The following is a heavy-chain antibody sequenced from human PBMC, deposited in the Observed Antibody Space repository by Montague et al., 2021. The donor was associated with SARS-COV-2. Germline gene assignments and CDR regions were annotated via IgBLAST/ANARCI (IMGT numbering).Heavy chain of an antibody. CDR3: SRGAPQNNIRRFSGCYWFDS. Sequence: SETLSLTCAVSGGSFTGYYWTWIRQPPGEGLEWIGEINHSGSTTYNTALHSRFSISVDTSTNQFSLKLTSVTAAATAMFYCSRGAPQNNIRRFSGCYWFDSWGQGTLVTVSS. D-gene: IGHD1-26*01. CDR2: INHSGST. CDR1: GGSFTGYY. V-gene: IGHV4-34*01. J-gene: IGHJ5*01.